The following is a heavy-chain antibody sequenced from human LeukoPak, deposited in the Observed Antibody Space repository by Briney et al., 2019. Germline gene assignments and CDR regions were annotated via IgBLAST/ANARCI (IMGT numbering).Heavy chain of an antibody. CDR1: GYTFTSYY. D-gene: IGHD3-3*01. CDR2: INPSGGST. CDR3: ARDPSDFWSGYDHYYMDV. V-gene: IGHV1-46*01. J-gene: IGHJ6*03. Sequence: ASVKVSCKASGYTFTSYYMHWVRQAPGQGLEWMGIINPSGGSTSYAQKFQGRVTMTRDMSTSTVYMELSSLRSEDTAVYYCARDPSDFWSGYDHYYMDVWGKGTTVTVSS.